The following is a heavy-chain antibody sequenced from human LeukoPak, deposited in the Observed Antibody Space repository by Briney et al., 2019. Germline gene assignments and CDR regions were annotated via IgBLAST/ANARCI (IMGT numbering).Heavy chain of an antibody. Sequence: GGSLRLSCAASGFTFSSYEMNWVRQAPGKGLEWVSYISSSGSTIYYADSVKGRFTISRDNAKNSLYLQMNSLRAEDTAVYYCAKALGEYSSSSTFTDTIDYWGQGTLVTVSS. CDR3: AKALGEYSSSSTFTDTIDY. CDR2: ISSSGSTI. D-gene: IGHD6-6*01. J-gene: IGHJ4*02. CDR1: GFTFSSYE. V-gene: IGHV3-48*03.